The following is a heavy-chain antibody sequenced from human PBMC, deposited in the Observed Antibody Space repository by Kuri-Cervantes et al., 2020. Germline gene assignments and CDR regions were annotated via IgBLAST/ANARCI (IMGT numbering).Heavy chain of an antibody. CDR1: GYTFTSYG. J-gene: IGHJ4*02. D-gene: IGHD3-3*01. CDR3: ARVTGRRVRSYFDY. Sequence: ASVKVSCKASGYTFTSYGISWVRQAPGQGLEWMGWISAYNGNTNYAQKLQGRVTMTTDTSTSTAYMELRSLRSDDTAVYYCARVTGRRVRSYFDYWGQGTLVTGSS. CDR2: ISAYNGNT. V-gene: IGHV1-18*01.